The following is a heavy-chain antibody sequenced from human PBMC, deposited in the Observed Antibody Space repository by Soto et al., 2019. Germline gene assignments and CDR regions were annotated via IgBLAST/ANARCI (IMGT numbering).Heavy chain of an antibody. CDR3: GRGGDFQGCSY. CDR2: MNPNSGNT. CDR1: GYTFTSYD. V-gene: IGHV1-8*01. Sequence: QVQLVQSGAEVKKPGASVKVSCKASGYTFTSYDINWVRQATGQALEWMGWMNPNSGNTGYAQKFQGRVTMTRDTSTSTAYMELSSLRSENTAVYYCGRGGDFQGCSYWGQGTLVSVSS. D-gene: IGHD3-16*01. J-gene: IGHJ4*02.